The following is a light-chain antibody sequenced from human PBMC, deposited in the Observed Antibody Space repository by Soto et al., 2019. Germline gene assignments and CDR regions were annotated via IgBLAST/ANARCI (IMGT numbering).Light chain of an antibody. CDR3: SSYTSSSTLLYV. Sequence: QSVLTQPASVSGSPGQSITISCTGTSSDVGGYNYVSWYQQHSGKAPKLMIYDVSNRPSGVSNRFSGSKSGNTASLTISGLQAEDEADYYCSSYTSSSTLLYVFGTGTKVTV. J-gene: IGLJ1*01. CDR1: SSDVGGYNY. CDR2: DVS. V-gene: IGLV2-14*01.